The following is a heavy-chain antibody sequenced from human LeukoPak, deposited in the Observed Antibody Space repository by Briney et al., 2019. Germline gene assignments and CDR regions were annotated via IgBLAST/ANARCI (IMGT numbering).Heavy chain of an antibody. J-gene: IGHJ4*02. CDR3: ARGRGGVYFDY. D-gene: IGHD2-8*01. CDR1: GGPISSTGYY. CDR2: IYYSGST. Sequence: SETLSLTCTVSGGPISSTGYYWGWIRQPPGKGLEWIGYIYYSGSTYYNPSLKSRVTISVDTSKNQFSLKLSSVTAADTAVYYCARGRGGVYFDYWGQGTLVTVSS. V-gene: IGHV4-30-4*08.